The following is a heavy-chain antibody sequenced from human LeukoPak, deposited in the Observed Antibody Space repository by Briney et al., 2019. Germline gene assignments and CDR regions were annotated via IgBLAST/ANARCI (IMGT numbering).Heavy chain of an antibody. CDR2: INHSGST. D-gene: IGHD2-2*01. J-gene: IGHJ4*02. V-gene: IGHV4-38-2*01. CDR1: GYSISSGFH. CDR3: ARGGEDIVVVPAALNFDY. Sequence: MPSETLSLTCAVSGYSISSGFHWGWIRQPPGKGLEWIGEINHSGSTNYNPSLKSRVTISVDTSKNQFSLKLSSVTAADTAVYYCARGGEDIVVVPAALNFDYWGQGTLVTVSS.